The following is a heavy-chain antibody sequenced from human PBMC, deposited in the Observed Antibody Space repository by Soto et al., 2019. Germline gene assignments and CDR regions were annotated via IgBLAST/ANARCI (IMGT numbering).Heavy chain of an antibody. J-gene: IGHJ5*02. CDR1: GGSISSDNDY. V-gene: IGHV4-39*07. CDR3: ASIYDSSGYYYGNNWFDP. D-gene: IGHD3-22*01. Sequence: PSETLSLTCTVSGGSISSDNDYWGWIRQPPGKGLEWIGNIYYSGGTYYNPSLKSRVTISVDTSKNQFSLELSSVTAADTAVYYCASIYDSSGYYYGNNWFDPWGQGTLVTVSS. CDR2: IYYSGGT.